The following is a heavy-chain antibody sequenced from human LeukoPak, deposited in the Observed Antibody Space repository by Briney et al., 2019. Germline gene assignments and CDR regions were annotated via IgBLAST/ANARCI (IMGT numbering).Heavy chain of an antibody. CDR3: ARSSDYGSGSYYSGDAFDI. V-gene: IGHV1-69*04. CDR1: GGTFSSYA. D-gene: IGHD3-10*01. J-gene: IGHJ3*02. CDR2: IIPILGIA. Sequence: GASVKVSCKASGGTFSSYAISWVRQAPGQGLEWMGRIIPILGIANYAQKFQGRVTITADKSTSTAYMELSSLRSEDTAVYYCARSSDYGSGSYYSGDAFDIWGQGTMVTVSS.